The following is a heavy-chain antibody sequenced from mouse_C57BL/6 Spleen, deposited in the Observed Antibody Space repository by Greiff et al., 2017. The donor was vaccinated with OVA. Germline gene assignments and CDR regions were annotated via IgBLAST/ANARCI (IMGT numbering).Heavy chain of an antibody. J-gene: IGHJ1*03. V-gene: IGHV2-3*01. CDR3: VNGLYYYGSARYWYFDD. CDR1: GFPLTSYG. CDR2: IWGDGGT. D-gene: IGHD1-1*01. Sequence: VKLMESGPGLVAPSQSLSITCTVSGFPLTSYGVSWVRQPPGKGLEWLGEIWGDGGTTYQAALINRLSNSKDNSKSQVFLKLNSLHTDDTATYSCVNGLYYYGSARYWYFDDWGKGTTLTVSS.